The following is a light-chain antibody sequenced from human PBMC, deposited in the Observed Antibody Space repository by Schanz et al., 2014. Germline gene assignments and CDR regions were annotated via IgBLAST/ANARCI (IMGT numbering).Light chain of an antibody. Sequence: QSALTQPPSASGSPGQSVTISCTGTSSDVGGYNFVSWYQQHPGKAPKLMIYEVSNRPSGVPDRFSGSKSGNTASLTVSGLKAEDEADYYCGSYTTSINYVFGTGTKVTVL. V-gene: IGLV2-8*01. CDR1: SSDVGGYNF. CDR2: EVS. CDR3: GSYTTSINYV. J-gene: IGLJ1*01.